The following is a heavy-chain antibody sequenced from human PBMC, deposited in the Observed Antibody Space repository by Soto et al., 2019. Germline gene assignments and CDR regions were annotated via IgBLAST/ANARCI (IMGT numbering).Heavy chain of an antibody. CDR1: GFTVISNY. Sequence: PGWSLRLACASSGFTVISNYMSWVRQAPGKGLEWVSVIYSGGSTYYADSVKGRFTISRDNSKNTLYLQMNSLRAEDTAVYYCASRDILTGYYRYYGMDVWGQGTTVTVSS. CDR2: IYSGGST. CDR3: ASRDILTGYYRYYGMDV. J-gene: IGHJ6*02. D-gene: IGHD3-9*01. V-gene: IGHV3-53*01.